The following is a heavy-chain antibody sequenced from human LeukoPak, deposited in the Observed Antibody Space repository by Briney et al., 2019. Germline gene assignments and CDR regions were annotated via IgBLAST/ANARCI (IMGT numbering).Heavy chain of an antibody. D-gene: IGHD3-22*01. V-gene: IGHV3-74*01. Sequence: PGGSLRLSCAVSGFTFRRYWMHWVRQAPGKGLVWVSRINSDGSDTINADSVKGRFTMSRDNAKDTLSLQMNSLRAEDTAVYYCARDKTYYYDSSGYNAFDIWGQGTMVTVSS. J-gene: IGHJ3*02. CDR1: GFTFRRYW. CDR3: ARDKTYYYDSSGYNAFDI. CDR2: INSDGSDT.